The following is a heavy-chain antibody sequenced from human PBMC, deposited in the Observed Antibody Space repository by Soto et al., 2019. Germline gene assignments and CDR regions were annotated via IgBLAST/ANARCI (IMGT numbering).Heavy chain of an antibody. CDR2: IIPILGIA. J-gene: IGHJ5*02. Sequence: QVQLVQSGAEVKKPGSSVKVSCKASGGTFSSYTISWVRQAPGQGLEWMGRIIPILGIANYAQKFRGKVTITADKSTRTAYMELSSLRSEDTAVYNSARDEKRSWFDPWGKGTLVTVSS. CDR3: ARDEKRSWFDP. V-gene: IGHV1-69*08. CDR1: GGTFSSYT.